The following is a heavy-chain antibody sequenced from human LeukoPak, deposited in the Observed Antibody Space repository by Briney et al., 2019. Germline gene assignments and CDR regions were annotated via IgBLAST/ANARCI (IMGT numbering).Heavy chain of an antibody. J-gene: IGHJ4*02. CDR2: INHSGST. D-gene: IGHD1-26*01. Sequence: PSETLSLTCAVYGGSFSGYYGSWIRQPPGKGLEWIGEINHSGSTYYNPSLKSRVTISVDTSKNQFSLKLSSVTAADTAVYYCARGDSGSYGYWGQGTLVTVSS. CDR3: ARGDSGSYGY. CDR1: GGSFSGYY. V-gene: IGHV4-34*01.